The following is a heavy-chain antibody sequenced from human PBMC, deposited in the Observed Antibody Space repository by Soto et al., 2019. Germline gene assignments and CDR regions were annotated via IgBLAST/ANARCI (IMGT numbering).Heavy chain of an antibody. CDR3: ARYYNSVNWYYFDN. CDR1: GCTFDDYG. D-gene: IGHD1-1*01. Sequence: SGGSLRLSCEASGCTFDDYGMGWVRQAPGKGLEWVSGMSWDGRSITYADSVKGRVTISRDSAKKCLYLQMNSLAAADTALYYSARYYNSVNWYYFDNCGEGTLVTVPS. V-gene: IGHV3-20*04. J-gene: IGHJ4*02. CDR2: MSWDGRSI.